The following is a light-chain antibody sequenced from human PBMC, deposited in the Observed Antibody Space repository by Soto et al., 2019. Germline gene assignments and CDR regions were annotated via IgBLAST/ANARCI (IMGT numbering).Light chain of an antibody. CDR3: LLYYGNAGGAKPWV. V-gene: IGLV7-43*01. J-gene: IGLJ3*02. Sequence: QAVVTQEPSLTVSPGGTVTLTCASSTGAVTSGSHPNWFQQKPGQPPRSLIYSTSNTHSWTPARFSGSLLGGKAALTLSGVQPEDEADYYCLLYYGNAGGAKPWVFGGGTKLTVL. CDR2: STS. CDR1: TGAVTSGSH.